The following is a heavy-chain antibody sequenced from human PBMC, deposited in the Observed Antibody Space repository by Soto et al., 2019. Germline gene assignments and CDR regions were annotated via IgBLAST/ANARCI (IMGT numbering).Heavy chain of an antibody. CDR2: ISAYNGNT. Sequence: QVQLVQSGAEVKKPGASVKVSCKASGYTFTSYGISWVRQAPGQGLEWMGWISAYNGNTNYAQKLQGRVTMTTDTSRRXAYMELRSLRSDDTAVYYCARVYRITMVRGELSEYWGQGTLVTVSS. CDR1: GYTFTSYG. V-gene: IGHV1-18*01. D-gene: IGHD3-10*01. CDR3: ARVYRITMVRGELSEY. J-gene: IGHJ4*02.